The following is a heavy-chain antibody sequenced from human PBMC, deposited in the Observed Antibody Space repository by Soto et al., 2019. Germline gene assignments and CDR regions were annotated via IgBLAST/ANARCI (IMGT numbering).Heavy chain of an antibody. Sequence: GSLSLSCAASGFTFSTYAMSWVRQAPGKGLEWVSAISSSSGGSTYYADSVKGRFTISRDNSKNTLYLRMNTLRVEDTAVYYCAKDGWKSYSDSSGYRYAMDFWGQGTTVTVSS. J-gene: IGHJ6*02. CDR2: ISSSSGGST. CDR3: AKDGWKSYSDSSGYRYAMDF. V-gene: IGHV3-23*01. D-gene: IGHD3-22*01. CDR1: GFTFSTYA.